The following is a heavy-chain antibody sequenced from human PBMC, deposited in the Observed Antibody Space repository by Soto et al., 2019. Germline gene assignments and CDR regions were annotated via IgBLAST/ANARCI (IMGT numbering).Heavy chain of an antibody. CDR3: ARSITIFGVVIIRHDAFDI. CDR2: IYTSGST. CDR1: GGCISRDD. Sequence: SETRSLTCTGCGGCISRDDWSWIGKPAGKGLEWIGRIYTSGSTNYNPSLKSRVTMSVDTSKNQFSLKLSSVTAADTAVYYCARSITIFGVVIIRHDAFDIWGQGTMVT. J-gene: IGHJ3*02. D-gene: IGHD3-3*01. V-gene: IGHV4-4*07.